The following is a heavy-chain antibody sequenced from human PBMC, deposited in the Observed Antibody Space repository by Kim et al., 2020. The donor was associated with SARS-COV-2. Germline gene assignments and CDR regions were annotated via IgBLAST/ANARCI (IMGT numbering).Heavy chain of an antibody. CDR3: ARDRKQLVRYYYYGMDV. D-gene: IGHD6-13*01. CDR2: IYYSGST. CDR1: GGSISSGGYY. J-gene: IGHJ6*02. V-gene: IGHV4-31*03. Sequence: SETLSLTCTVSGGSISSGGYYWSWIRQHPGKGLEWIGYIYYSGSTYYNPSLKSRVTISVDTSKNQFSLKLSSVTAADTAVYYCARDRKQLVRYYYYGMDVWGQGTTVTVSS.